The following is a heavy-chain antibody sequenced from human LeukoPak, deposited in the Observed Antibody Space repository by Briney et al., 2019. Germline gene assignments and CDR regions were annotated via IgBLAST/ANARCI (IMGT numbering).Heavy chain of an antibody. Sequence: GGSLRLSCAASGFTFSSYAMSWVRQAPGKGLEWVSAISGSGGSTYYADSVKGRFTISRDNAKNSLYPQMNSLRAEDTAVYYCVRGGGNFDYWGQGTLVTVSS. CDR1: GFTFSSYA. V-gene: IGHV3-23*01. CDR2: ISGSGGST. D-gene: IGHD3-3*01. CDR3: VRGGGNFDY. J-gene: IGHJ4*02.